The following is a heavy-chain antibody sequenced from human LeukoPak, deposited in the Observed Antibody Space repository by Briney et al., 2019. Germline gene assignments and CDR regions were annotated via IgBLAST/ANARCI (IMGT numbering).Heavy chain of an antibody. Sequence: PSETLSLTCTIPGGSISSYYWSWIRQPAGKGLEWIGRMSTSGSTNYNPSLTSRVTMSVDKSKNQFSLNLNSVTAADTAVYFCARVNSSGSFHDYWGQGARVTVSS. CDR3: ARVNSSGSFHDY. CDR1: GGSISSYY. CDR2: MSTSGST. V-gene: IGHV4-4*07. D-gene: IGHD3-22*01. J-gene: IGHJ4*02.